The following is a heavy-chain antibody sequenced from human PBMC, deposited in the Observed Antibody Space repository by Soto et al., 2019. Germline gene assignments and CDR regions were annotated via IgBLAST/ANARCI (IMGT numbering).Heavy chain of an antibody. Sequence: ASVKVSCKASGYSFTGYFMHWVRQAPEEGLEWMGYINPRDGTTKYAQNFQGRVTMTRDTSTSTVYMELSSLRSEDTAVYYCVSNSLAPFTGLGYWGQGPLVTVSS. V-gene: IGHV1-46*01. J-gene: IGHJ4*02. D-gene: IGHD1-1*01. CDR2: INPRDGTT. CDR1: GYSFTGYF. CDR3: VSNSLAPFTGLGY.